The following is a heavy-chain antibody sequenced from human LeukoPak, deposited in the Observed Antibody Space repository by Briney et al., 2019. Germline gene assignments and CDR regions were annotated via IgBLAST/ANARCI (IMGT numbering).Heavy chain of an antibody. D-gene: IGHD6-19*01. V-gene: IGHV4-4*07. CDR1: GGSISSYY. CDR3: ARHKYSSGWYIVDY. CDR2: IYTSGST. J-gene: IGHJ4*02. Sequence: SETLSLTCTVSGGSISSYYWSWIRQPAGKGLEWIRRIYTSGSTNYNPSLKSRVTMSVDTSKNQFSLKLSSVTAADTAVYYCARHKYSSGWYIVDYWGQGTLVTVSS.